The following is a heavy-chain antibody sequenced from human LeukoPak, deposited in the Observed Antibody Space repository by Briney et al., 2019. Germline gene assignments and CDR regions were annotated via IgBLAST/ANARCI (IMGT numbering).Heavy chain of an antibody. CDR2: IYYSGST. V-gene: IGHV4-59*01. CDR3: ARDRGYSSSSQEYYYYGMDV. D-gene: IGHD6-6*01. Sequence: PSETLSLTCTVSGGSIGSYYWSWIRQPPGKGLEWIGYIYYSGSTNYNPSLKSRVTISVDTSKNQFSLKLSSVTAADTAVYYCARDRGYSSSSQEYYYYGMDVWGQGTTVTVSS. CDR1: GGSIGSYY. J-gene: IGHJ6*02.